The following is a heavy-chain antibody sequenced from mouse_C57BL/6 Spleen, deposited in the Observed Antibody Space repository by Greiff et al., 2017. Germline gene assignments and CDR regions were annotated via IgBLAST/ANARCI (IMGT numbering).Heavy chain of an antibody. CDR1: GYTFTSSW. CDR3: TLLSTTVVVRYFDV. Sequence: VQLKESGTVLARPGASVKMSCHTSGYTFTSSWMHWVQLRPGQGLEWIGAIYPGNSDTSYNQTFTGKAKLTSVTSASTAYRELSSLTNEDAAVYYCTLLSTTVVVRYFDVWGTGTTVTVSS. J-gene: IGHJ1*03. V-gene: IGHV1-5*01. CDR2: IYPGNSDT. D-gene: IGHD1-1*01.